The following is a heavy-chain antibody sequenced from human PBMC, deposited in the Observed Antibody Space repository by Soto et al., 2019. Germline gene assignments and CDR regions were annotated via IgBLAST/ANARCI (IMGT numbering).Heavy chain of an antibody. V-gene: IGHV1-2*02. Sequence: QVHLVQSGAEVKKPGASVKVSCKASRDTFTGYYMHWVRQAPGQGLEWMGWINPNSGVTNDAQQFQGSVTITRDTSISTVYMELSRLRADDTAVYYCARDRIPDALDIWVQGTMVTVSS. CDR1: RDTFTGYY. J-gene: IGHJ3*02. CDR2: INPNSGVT. CDR3: ARDRIPDALDI.